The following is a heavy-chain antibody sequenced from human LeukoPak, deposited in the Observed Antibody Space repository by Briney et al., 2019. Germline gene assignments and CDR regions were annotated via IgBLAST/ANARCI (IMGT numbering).Heavy chain of an antibody. V-gene: IGHV3-30*02. D-gene: IGHD2-15*01. J-gene: IGHJ4*02. Sequence: GGSLRLSCAASGFTFSSYGMHWVRQAPGKGLEWVAFIRYDGSNKYYADSVKGRFTISRDNSKNTLYLQMNSLRAEDTAVYYCAKDRGMVAATWSFDYWGQGTLVTVSS. CDR2: IRYDGSNK. CDR3: AKDRGMVAATWSFDY. CDR1: GFTFSSYG.